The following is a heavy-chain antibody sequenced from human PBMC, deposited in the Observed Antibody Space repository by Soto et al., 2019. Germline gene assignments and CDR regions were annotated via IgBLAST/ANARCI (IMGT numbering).Heavy chain of an antibody. CDR1: GGTFSSYA. CDR2: IIPIFGTA. J-gene: IGHJ5*02. V-gene: IGHV1-69*13. D-gene: IGHD3-10*01. Sequence: SVKVSCKASGGTFSSYAISWVRQAPGQGLEWMGGIIPIFGTANYAQKFQGRVTITADESTSTAYMELSSLRSEDTAVYYCARDELADLLLWFGGFDPWGQGTLVTVSS. CDR3: ARDELADLLLWFGGFDP.